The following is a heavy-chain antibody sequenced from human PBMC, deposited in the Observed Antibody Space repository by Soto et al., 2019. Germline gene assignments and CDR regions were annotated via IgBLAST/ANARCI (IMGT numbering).Heavy chain of an antibody. CDR2: INHSGSA. J-gene: IGHJ4*02. D-gene: IGHD6-19*01. CDR3: ARGLITGSHYSGGWYYFES. CDR1: GESFSGYI. Sequence: SETLSLTCAVYGESFSGYIWTWIRQTPGEGLQWIGQINHSGSAYYNPSLKSRVTISVHTSNSQFSLELSSVTAADTAVYYCARGLITGSHYSGGWYYFESWGQGTQVT. V-gene: IGHV4-34*01.